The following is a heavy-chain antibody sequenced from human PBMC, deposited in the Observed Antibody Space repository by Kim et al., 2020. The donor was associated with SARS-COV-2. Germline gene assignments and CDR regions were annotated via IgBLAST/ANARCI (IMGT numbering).Heavy chain of an antibody. J-gene: IGHJ6*02. Sequence: SVKVSCKASGGTFSSYAISWVRQAPGQGLEWMGGIIPIFGTANYAQKFQGRVTITADESTSTAYMELSSLRSEDTAVYYCARDIGITGTDYYYYYGMDVWGQGTTVTVSS. CDR2: IIPIFGTA. V-gene: IGHV1-69*13. D-gene: IGHD1-20*01. CDR3: ARDIGITGTDYYYYYGMDV. CDR1: GGTFSSYA.